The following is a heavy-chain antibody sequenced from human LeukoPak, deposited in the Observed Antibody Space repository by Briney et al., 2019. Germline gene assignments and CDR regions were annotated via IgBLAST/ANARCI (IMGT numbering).Heavy chain of an antibody. CDR3: ARDGGGIYYHAFDI. Sequence: GGSLRLSCAASGFTFSHYRISWVRQAPGKGLEWVAKTNQEGSDYYYVDSVKGRLTISRDNAKNSLYLQMDSLRAEDTAVYYCARDGGGIYYHAFDIWGQGTMVTVSS. D-gene: IGHD1-26*01. J-gene: IGHJ3*02. V-gene: IGHV3-7*05. CDR1: GFTFSHYR. CDR2: TNQEGSDY.